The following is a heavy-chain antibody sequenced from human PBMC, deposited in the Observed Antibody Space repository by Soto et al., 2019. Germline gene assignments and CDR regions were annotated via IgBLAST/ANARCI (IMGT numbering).Heavy chain of an antibody. Sequence: GGSLRLSCSASGFIFSSYWMNWVRQAPWKGLEWVSSISSSSSYIYYADSVKGRFTISRDNAKNSLYLQMNSLRAEDTAVYYCARPPIAAAPGRSFDPWGQGTLVTVSS. CDR2: ISSSSSYI. CDR1: GFIFSSYW. V-gene: IGHV3-21*01. CDR3: ARPPIAAAPGRSFDP. J-gene: IGHJ5*02. D-gene: IGHD6-13*01.